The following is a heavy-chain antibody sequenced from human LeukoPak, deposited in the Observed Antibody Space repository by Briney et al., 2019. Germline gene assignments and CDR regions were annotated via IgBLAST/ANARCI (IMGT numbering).Heavy chain of an antibody. CDR3: ARAPDGGNEMGPGTFDI. J-gene: IGHJ3*02. V-gene: IGHV4-59*13. D-gene: IGHD4-23*01. CDR1: GGSISRYY. CDR2: IYYSGIT. Sequence: SETLSLTCTVSGGSISRYYWSWIRQPPGKGLEWSGNIYYSGITNYNPSLKSRVTISVDTSKNQFSLKLSSVTAADTAVYYCARAPDGGNEMGPGTFDIWGQGTMVTVSS.